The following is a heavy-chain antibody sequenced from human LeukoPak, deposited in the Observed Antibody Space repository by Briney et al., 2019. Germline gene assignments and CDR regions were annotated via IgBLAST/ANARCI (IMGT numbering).Heavy chain of an antibody. V-gene: IGHV4-4*07. CDR2: ISASGST. CDR1: GGPIRSYY. D-gene: IGHD2-15*01. J-gene: IGHJ4*02. Sequence: PSETLSLTCTVSGGPIRSYYWGWVRQPAGNRLEWIGRISASGSTDYNPSLKSRVTMSVDTSKNQFSLRLSSVTAADTAVYYCSREGRSSTPGYWGQGALVTVSS. CDR3: SREGRSSTPGY.